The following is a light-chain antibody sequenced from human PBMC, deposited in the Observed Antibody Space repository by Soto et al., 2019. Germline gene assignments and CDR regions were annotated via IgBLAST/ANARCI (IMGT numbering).Light chain of an antibody. CDR1: RSDVGAYNY. Sequence: QSALTQPASVSGSPGQSVTISCTGTRSDVGAYNYVSWYQQQPDKAPKLILYEVSYRPSGVSDLFSGSKSGKTAFLTISGLQAEDEADFYCSSYASRGTLVFGTGTKLTVL. CDR2: EVS. V-gene: IGLV2-14*01. CDR3: SSYASRGTLV. J-gene: IGLJ1*01.